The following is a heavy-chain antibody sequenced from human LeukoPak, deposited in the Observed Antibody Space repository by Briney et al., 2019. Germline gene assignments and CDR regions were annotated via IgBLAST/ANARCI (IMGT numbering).Heavy chain of an antibody. CDR3: ARDYGPTHYYGSGTLLSPDY. CDR1: GYTFTSYG. J-gene: IGHJ4*02. V-gene: IGHV1-18*01. CDR2: ISAYNGNT. Sequence: ASVKVSCKASGYTFTSYGISWVRQAPGQGLEWMGWISAYNGNTNYAQKLQGRVTMTTDTSTSTDYMELRSLRSDDTAVYYCARDYGPTHYYGSGTLLSPDYWGQGTLVTVSS. D-gene: IGHD3-10*01.